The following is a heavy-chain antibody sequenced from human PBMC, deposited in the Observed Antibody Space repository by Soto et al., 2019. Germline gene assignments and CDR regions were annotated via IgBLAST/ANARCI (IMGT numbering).Heavy chain of an antibody. CDR2: IYDSGST. D-gene: IGHD2-15*01. Sequence: QVQLQESGPGLVKPSETLSLSCSVSGGSVSSGSHYWSWIRQPPGKGLERIGFIYDSGSTHYNPSLKSRVTISLNTSKTQFSLKLSSVTAADTAVYYCAGRSGEGWFDPWGQGTLVTVSS. CDR1: GGSVSSGSHY. V-gene: IGHV4-61*01. J-gene: IGHJ5*02. CDR3: AGRSGEGWFDP.